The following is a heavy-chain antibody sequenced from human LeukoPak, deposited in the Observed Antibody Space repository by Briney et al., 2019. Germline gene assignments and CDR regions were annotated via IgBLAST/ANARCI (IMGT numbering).Heavy chain of an antibody. CDR1: GFKFSSYS. Sequence: GGSLRLSCAASGFKFSSYSMKWVRQAPGKGLEWVSFISSSSSYIYYADSVKGRFTISRDNAKNSLYLQMNSLRAEDTAVYYCARGTMFPYYFDYWGQGSLVTVSS. CDR2: ISSSSSYI. D-gene: IGHD3-10*02. CDR3: ARGTMFPYYFDY. V-gene: IGHV3-21*01. J-gene: IGHJ4*02.